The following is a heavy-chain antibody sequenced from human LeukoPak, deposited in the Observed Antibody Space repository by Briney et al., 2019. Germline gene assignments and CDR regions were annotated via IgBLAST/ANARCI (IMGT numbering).Heavy chain of an antibody. V-gene: IGHV3-30*02. CDR1: GFTFGSYG. J-gene: IGHJ4*02. D-gene: IGHD1-26*01. CDR3: ARDGWGSYYVRLGY. Sequence: GGSLRLSCAASGFTFGSYGMHWVRQAPGKGLEWVTFIRSDGSNKYYADSVKGRFTISRDNSKNTLYLQMNTLIADDTAVYYCARDGWGSYYVRLGYWGQGTLVTVSS. CDR2: IRSDGSNK.